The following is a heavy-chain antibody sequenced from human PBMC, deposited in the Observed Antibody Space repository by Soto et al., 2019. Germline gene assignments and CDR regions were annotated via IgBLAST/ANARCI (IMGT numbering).Heavy chain of an antibody. CDR2: IYYSGST. D-gene: IGHD3-10*01. J-gene: IGHJ6*02. CDR1: GGSISSYY. CDR3: AREVDVTMEPGMDV. Sequence: SETLCLTCTVSGGSISSYYWSWIRQPPGKGLEWIGYIYYSGSTNYNPSLKSRVTISVDTSKNQFSLKLSSVTAADTAVYYCAREVDVTMEPGMDVWGQGTTVTVS. V-gene: IGHV4-59*01.